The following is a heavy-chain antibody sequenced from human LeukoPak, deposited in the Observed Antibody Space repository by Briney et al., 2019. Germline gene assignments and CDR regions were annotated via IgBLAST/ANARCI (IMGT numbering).Heavy chain of an antibody. CDR3: ARDFSVATTDY. J-gene: IGHJ4*02. D-gene: IGHD5-12*01. V-gene: IGHV3-7*01. CDR1: GFSFTTYW. Sequence: GESLRLSCAASGFSFTTYWMGWVRQAPGKGLEWVANIKQDGTEKYYVDSVMGRFTISRDNAKNSLYLQMNSLRAEDTAVYYCARDFSVATTDYWGQGTLVTVSS. CDR2: IKQDGTEK.